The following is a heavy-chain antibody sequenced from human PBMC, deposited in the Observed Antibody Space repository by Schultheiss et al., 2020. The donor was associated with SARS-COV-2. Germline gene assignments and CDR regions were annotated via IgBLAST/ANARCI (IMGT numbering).Heavy chain of an antibody. CDR2: IVVGSGNT. J-gene: IGHJ6*04. CDR1: GGTFSSYA. Sequence: GGSLRLSCKASGGTFSSYAISWVRQARGQRLEWIGWIVVGSGNTNYAQKFQERVTITRDMSTSTAYMELSSLRSEDTAVYYCAADRQRDYDFWSGYYGADVWGKGTTVTVSS. D-gene: IGHD3-3*01. CDR3: AADRQRDYDFWSGYYGADV. V-gene: IGHV1-58*02.